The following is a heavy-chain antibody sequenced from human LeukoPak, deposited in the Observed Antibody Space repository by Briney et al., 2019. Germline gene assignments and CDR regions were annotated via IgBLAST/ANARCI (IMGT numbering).Heavy chain of an antibody. J-gene: IGHJ4*02. CDR2: VQHIGGET. Sequence: GGSLRLSCAGSGFTFSNSWMGWVRQAPGKGLEWVANVQHIGGETYYVDSVKGRFTISRDNSKNTLDLQMNSLRVEDTAVYYCAKDRYSTSSTFTVNPFDYWGQGILVTVSS. V-gene: IGHV3-7*01. D-gene: IGHD2-2*01. CDR3: AKDRYSTSSTFTVNPFDY. CDR1: GFTFSNSW.